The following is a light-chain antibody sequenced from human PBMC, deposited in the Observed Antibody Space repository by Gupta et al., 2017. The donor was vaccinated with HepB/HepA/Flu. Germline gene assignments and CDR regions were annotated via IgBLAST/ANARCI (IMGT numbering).Light chain of an antibody. CDR3: QRTYSTPPET. J-gene: IGKJ1*01. CDR1: QSISSY. Sequence: DLQMPQSPSSLSASVGDRVTITCRASQSISSYLNLYQQKPGKAPKLLIYSPSSLQIGGPSRFSGRGSGTDFTFTISIRQPELFATDNCQRTYSTPPETFGQGTKVEIK. V-gene: IGKV1-39*01. CDR2: SPS.